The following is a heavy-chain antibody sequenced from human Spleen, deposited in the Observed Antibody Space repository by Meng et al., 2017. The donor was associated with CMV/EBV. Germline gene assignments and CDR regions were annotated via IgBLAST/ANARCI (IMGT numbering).Heavy chain of an antibody. CDR1: GDSVSSNSVA. D-gene: IGHD1-26*01. Sequence: HALRRQAVPGLVTPPHTLSLTCVISGDSVSSNSVAWAWIRQSPSRGLEWLGRTYYRSKWYNDYAMFVKSRITISQDTSKNQFSLQLNSVTPEDTAVYYCARHNGGTYRFDCWGQGTLVTVSS. CDR3: ARHNGGTYRFDC. J-gene: IGHJ4*02. V-gene: IGHV6-1*01. CDR2: TYYRSKWYN.